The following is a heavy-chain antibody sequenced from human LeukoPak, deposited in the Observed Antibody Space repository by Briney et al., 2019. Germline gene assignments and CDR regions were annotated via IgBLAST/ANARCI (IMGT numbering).Heavy chain of an antibody. CDR3: ATYDYVWGSSNDAFDI. J-gene: IGHJ3*02. V-gene: IGHV1-46*01. CDR1: GYTFTSYY. Sequence: ASVKVSCKASGYTFTSYYMHWVRQAPGQGLEWMGIINPSGGSTSYAQKFQGRVTMTRDMSTSTVYMELSSLRSEDTAVYYCATYDYVWGSSNDAFDIWGQGTMVTVSS. D-gene: IGHD3-16*01. CDR2: INPSGGST.